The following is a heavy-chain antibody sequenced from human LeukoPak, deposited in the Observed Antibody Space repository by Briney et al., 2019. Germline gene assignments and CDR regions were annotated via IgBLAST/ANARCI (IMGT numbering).Heavy chain of an antibody. D-gene: IGHD3-10*01. Sequence: GGSLRLSCAASGFTISSSAMSWVRQTPGKGLEWVSAISGNADRTHYAASVKGRFTVSRDTSTYTLFLQLNSLRAEDTAINYCAKLLRGVVVPYFDSWGQGTLVTVSS. CDR3: AKLLRGVVVPYFDS. J-gene: IGHJ4*02. CDR2: ISGNADRT. CDR1: GFTISSSA. V-gene: IGHV3-23*01.